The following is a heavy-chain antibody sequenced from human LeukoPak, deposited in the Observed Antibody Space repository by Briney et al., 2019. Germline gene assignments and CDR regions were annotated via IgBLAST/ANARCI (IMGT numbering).Heavy chain of an antibody. V-gene: IGHV3-30-3*02. CDR3: AKTERGYSIPDAFDI. D-gene: IGHD5-18*01. CDR1: GFTFSSYA. Sequence: GGSLRLSCAGSGFTFSSYAMHWVRQAPGKGLEWVTVISYDGSNKYYADSVKGRFTISRDNSKNTLYLQMNSLRAEDTAVYYCAKTERGYSIPDAFDIWGQGTMVTVSS. J-gene: IGHJ3*02. CDR2: ISYDGSNK.